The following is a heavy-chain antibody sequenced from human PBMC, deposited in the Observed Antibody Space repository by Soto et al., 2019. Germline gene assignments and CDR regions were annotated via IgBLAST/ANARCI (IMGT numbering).Heavy chain of an antibody. Sequence: VGSLRLSCEASGFTFSSYEMNWVRQAPGKGLEWVAHIPAGGGTIYYADSVKGRFTISRDNPKDSLYLQMNNLRAEDTAFYYCAKSGGSYRPFDSWGQGTLVTVSS. CDR2: IPAGGGTI. CDR1: GFTFSSYE. CDR3: AKSGGSYRPFDS. V-gene: IGHV3-48*03. D-gene: IGHD2-15*01. J-gene: IGHJ4*02.